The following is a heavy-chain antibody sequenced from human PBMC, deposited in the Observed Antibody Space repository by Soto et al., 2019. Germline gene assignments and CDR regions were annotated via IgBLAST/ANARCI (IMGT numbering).Heavy chain of an antibody. J-gene: IGHJ6*02. CDR3: ARTRHYLWGNDRYPYYYGMDV. V-gene: IGHV2-70*11. D-gene: IGHD3-16*02. CDR1: GFSFSTSGMC. Sequence: SGPTLVNPTQTLTLTCTFSGFSFSTSGMCVSWIRQPPGKALEWLARIDWDDDKYYSTSLKTRLTISKDTSKNQVVLTMANMDPVDTATYYCARTRHYLWGNDRYPYYYGMDVWGQGTTVTVSS. CDR2: IDWDDDK.